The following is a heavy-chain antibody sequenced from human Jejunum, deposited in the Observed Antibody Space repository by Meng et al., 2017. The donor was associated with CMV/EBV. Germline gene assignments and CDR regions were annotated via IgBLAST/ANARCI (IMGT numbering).Heavy chain of an antibody. J-gene: IGHJ4*02. CDR3: SSAPGDY. D-gene: IGHD1-14*01. CDR2: INPKTGGT. V-gene: IGHV1-2*02. Sequence: SVKVACKASGYSFSDYYMNWVRQAPGQGLEWMGWINPKTGGTDYEQKFQGRVTLTRDTSITTVYMELSNLKSDDSAVYYCSSAPGDYWGQGTLVTVSS. CDR1: GYSFSDYY.